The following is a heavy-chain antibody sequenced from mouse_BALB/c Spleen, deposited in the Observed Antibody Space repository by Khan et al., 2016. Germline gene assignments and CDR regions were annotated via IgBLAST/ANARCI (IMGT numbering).Heavy chain of an antibody. V-gene: IGHV1-7*01. CDR1: GYTFTSYW. D-gene: IGHD2-10*01. J-gene: IGHJ3*01. CDR3: ARWACYGNYLFAY. CDR2: INPSTGYT. Sequence: QVQLQQSGAELAKPGASVKMSCKASGYTFTSYWMHWVKQRPGQGLEWIGYINPSTGYTEYNQKFKDKATLTADKSSSTAYMQLSSLTSEDSAVYYCARWACYGNYLFAYWGQGTLVTVSA.